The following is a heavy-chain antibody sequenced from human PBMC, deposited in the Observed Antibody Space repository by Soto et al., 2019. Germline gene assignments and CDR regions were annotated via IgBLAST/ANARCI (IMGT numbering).Heavy chain of an antibody. J-gene: IGHJ6*02. V-gene: IGHV1-18*01. CDR1: GYTFTSYG. CDR3: ARVTRDPRNYYYYGMDV. CDR2: ISAYNGNT. Sequence: ASVKVSCKASGYTFTSYGISWVRQAPGQGLEWMGWISAYNGNTNYAQKLQGRVTMTTDTSTSTAYMELRSLRSDDTAVYYCARVTRDPRNYYYYGMDVWGQGTTVTVSS.